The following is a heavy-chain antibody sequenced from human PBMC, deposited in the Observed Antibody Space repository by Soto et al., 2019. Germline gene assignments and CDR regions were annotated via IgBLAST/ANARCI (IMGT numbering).Heavy chain of an antibody. Sequence: SETLSLTCTVSGGSISSYYWSWIRQPPGKGLEWIGYIYYSGSTNYNPSLKSRVTISVDTSKNQFSLKLSSVTAADTAVYYCARDIALDYWGQGTLVTVSS. CDR2: IYYSGST. CDR3: ARDIALDY. V-gene: IGHV4-59*01. D-gene: IGHD6-13*01. J-gene: IGHJ4*02. CDR1: GGSISSYY.